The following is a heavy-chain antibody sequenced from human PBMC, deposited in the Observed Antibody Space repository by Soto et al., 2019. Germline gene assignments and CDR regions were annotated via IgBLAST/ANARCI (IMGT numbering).Heavy chain of an antibody. CDR1: GGSISSSNW. J-gene: IGHJ3*02. D-gene: IGHD5-12*01. CDR3: ARTLRDGYNFDAFDI. V-gene: IGHV4-4*02. Sequence: SQTLSLTCAVSGGSISSSNWWRWVRQPPGKGLEWIGEIYHSGSTNYNPSPKRRVTISVDKSKNQFSLQLSSVTAADTAVYYCARTLRDGYNFDAFDIWGQGTMVTVSS. CDR2: IYHSGST.